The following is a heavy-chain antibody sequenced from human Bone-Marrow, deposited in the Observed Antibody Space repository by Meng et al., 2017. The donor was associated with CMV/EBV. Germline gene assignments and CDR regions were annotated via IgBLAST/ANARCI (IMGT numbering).Heavy chain of an antibody. Sequence: GESLKISSAASAFTFSSYEMNWVRQAPGKGLEWVSYISSSGNTIYYADSVKGRFTISRDNAKNFLYLQMNSLRVEDTAVYYCARPHINGTTPFAYWGQGTLVTVSS. CDR3: ARPHINGTTPFAY. D-gene: IGHD1-7*01. CDR2: ISSSGNTI. J-gene: IGHJ4*02. CDR1: AFTFSSYE. V-gene: IGHV3-48*03.